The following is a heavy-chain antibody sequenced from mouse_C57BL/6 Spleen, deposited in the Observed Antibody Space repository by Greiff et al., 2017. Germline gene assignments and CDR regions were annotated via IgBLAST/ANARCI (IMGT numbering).Heavy chain of an antibody. V-gene: IGHV1-64*01. CDR2: IHPNSGST. J-gene: IGHJ2*01. CDR3: AREGGGYSYYFDY. Sequence: VQLQPPGAELVKPGASVKLSCKASGYTFTSYWMHWVKQRPGQGLEWIGMIHPNSGSTNYNEKFKSKATLTVDKSSSTAYMQLSSLTSEDSAVYYCAREGGGYSYYFDYWGQGTTLTVSS. D-gene: IGHD2-3*01. CDR1: GYTFTSYW.